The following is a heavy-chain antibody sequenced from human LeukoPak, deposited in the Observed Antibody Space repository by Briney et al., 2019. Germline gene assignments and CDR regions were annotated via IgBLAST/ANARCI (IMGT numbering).Heavy chain of an antibody. Sequence: GESLRLSCAASGFSFSSYWMHWVRQVPGKGLVWVSRINSDGSNTNYADSVKGRFTISRDNAKNTLYLQMNSLRAEDTAVYYCVRWGLGKGEAFDIWGQGTMVTVSS. V-gene: IGHV3-74*01. D-gene: IGHD3-10*01. CDR2: INSDGSNT. CDR1: GFSFSSYW. CDR3: VRWGLGKGEAFDI. J-gene: IGHJ3*02.